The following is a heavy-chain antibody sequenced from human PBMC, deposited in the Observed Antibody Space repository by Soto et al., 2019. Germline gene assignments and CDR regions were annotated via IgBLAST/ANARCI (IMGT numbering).Heavy chain of an antibody. V-gene: IGHV3-48*01. CDR3: ARGGCSGYDTAMKCGTFDY. D-gene: IGHD5-18*01. CDR2: ISSSSSTI. Sequence: QPGGSLRLSCAASGFTFSSYSMNWVRQAPGKGLEWVSYISSSSSTIYYADSVKGRFTISRDNAKNSLYLQMNSLRAEDTAVYYCARGGCSGYDTAMKCGTFDYWGQGTLVTVSS. CDR1: GFTFSSYS. J-gene: IGHJ4*02.